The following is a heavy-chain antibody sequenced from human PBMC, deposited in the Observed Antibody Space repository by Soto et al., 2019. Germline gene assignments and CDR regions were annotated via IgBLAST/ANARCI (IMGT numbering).Heavy chain of an antibody. D-gene: IGHD3-10*01. CDR2: IKSKADGGTT. Sequence: EVQLVESGGGLVKPGESRRLSCAASGFSFRNAWMNWVRQAPGRGLEGVGGIKSKADGGTTDYAAPVRDRFIISRDDSKNTLYLQITSLAIEDTAMYYCTLTYHDGWDSYYFQYWGQGTLVTVSS. J-gene: IGHJ1*01. CDR1: GFSFRNAW. CDR3: TLTYHDGWDSYYFQY. V-gene: IGHV3-15*07.